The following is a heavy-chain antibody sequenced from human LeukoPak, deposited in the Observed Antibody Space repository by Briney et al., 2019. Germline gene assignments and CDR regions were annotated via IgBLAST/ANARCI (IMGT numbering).Heavy chain of an antibody. V-gene: IGHV4-59*01. D-gene: IGHD5-18*01. Sequence: LETLSLTCTVSGGSISSYYWSWIQQPPGKGLEWIGYIYYSGSTNYNPSLKSRVTISVDTSKNQFSLKLSSVTAADTAVYYCARGSRGYSYGWGQGTLVTVSS. CDR1: GGSISSYY. J-gene: IGHJ4*02. CDR3: ARGSRGYSYG. CDR2: IYYSGST.